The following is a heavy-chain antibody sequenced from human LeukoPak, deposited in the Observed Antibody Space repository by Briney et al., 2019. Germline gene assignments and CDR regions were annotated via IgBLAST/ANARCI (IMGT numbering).Heavy chain of an antibody. J-gene: IGHJ4*02. V-gene: IGHV1-2*02. D-gene: IGHD6-19*01. CDR2: INPNSGGT. Sequence: ASVKVSCKASGYTFTEYYMHWVRQAPGQGLEWMGWINPNSGGTNYAQKFQGRVTMTRDTSISTAYMELSRLISDDTAVYYCARDGVVAGPGYPDYWGQGTLVTVSS. CDR1: GYTFTEYY. CDR3: ARDGVVAGPGYPDY.